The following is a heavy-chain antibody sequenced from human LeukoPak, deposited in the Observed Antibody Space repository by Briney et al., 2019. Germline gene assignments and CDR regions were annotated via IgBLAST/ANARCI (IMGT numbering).Heavy chain of an antibody. CDR3: ARGPGLYSSGWYSVFDY. Sequence: SVTVSCTASGYTFTSYGISWVRQAPGQGLEWMGGIIPIFGTANYAQKFQGRVTITADESTSTAYMELSSLRSEDTAVYYCARGPGLYSSGWYSVFDYWGQGTLVTVSS. J-gene: IGHJ4*02. CDR1: GYTFTSYG. V-gene: IGHV1-69*13. D-gene: IGHD6-19*01. CDR2: IIPIFGTA.